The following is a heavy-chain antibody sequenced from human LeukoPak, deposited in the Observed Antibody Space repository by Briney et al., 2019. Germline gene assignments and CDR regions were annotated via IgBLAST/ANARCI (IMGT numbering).Heavy chain of an antibody. V-gene: IGHV3-30*02. CDR1: GFTFTSYS. Sequence: PGGSLRLSCAASGFTFTSYSMSWVRQAPGKGLEWVAFIRYGGSNKYYADSVKGRFTISRDNSKNTLYLQKNSLRAEDTAVYYCAKGPHSFDYGATFDYWGQGTLVTVSS. CDR2: IRYGGSNK. CDR3: AKGPHSFDYGATFDY. J-gene: IGHJ4*02. D-gene: IGHD4-17*01.